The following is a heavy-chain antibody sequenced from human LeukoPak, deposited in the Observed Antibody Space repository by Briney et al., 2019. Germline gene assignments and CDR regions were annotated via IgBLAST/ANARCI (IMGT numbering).Heavy chain of an antibody. D-gene: IGHD2-8*01. J-gene: IGHJ4*02. CDR3: AKDRSCTNDICHGDFDY. CDR2: ISGSGGST. Sequence: GGSLRLSCAASGFTFSSYAVSWVRQAPGKGLERVSSISGSGGSTYSADTVKGRFTISRDNSKNTLYLQMNSLRAEDTALYYCAKDRSCTNDICHGDFDYWGQGTLVTVSS. V-gene: IGHV3-23*01. CDR1: GFTFSSYA.